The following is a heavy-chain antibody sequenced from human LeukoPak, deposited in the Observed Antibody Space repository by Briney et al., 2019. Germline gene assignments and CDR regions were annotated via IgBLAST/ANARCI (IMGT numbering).Heavy chain of an antibody. J-gene: IGHJ4*02. CDR3: ARGDGEY. V-gene: IGHV3-53*01. CDR1: GFIVSSNY. Sequence: QTGGSLRLSCAASGFIVSSNYMSWVRQAPGRGLEWVSVFYSGASTHYADSVKGRFTISRDNSKNTLYLQMNSLRAEDTAVYYCARGDGEYWGQGTLVTVSS. CDR2: FYSGAST.